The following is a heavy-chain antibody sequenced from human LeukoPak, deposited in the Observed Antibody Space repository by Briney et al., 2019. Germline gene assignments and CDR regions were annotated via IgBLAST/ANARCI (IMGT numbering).Heavy chain of an antibody. V-gene: IGHV1-69*13. CDR3: ATTGSGYYLKGMDV. D-gene: IGHD3-3*01. Sequence: ASVKVSCKASGGTFSSYAISWVRQAPGQGLEWMGGITPIFGTANYAQKFQGRVTITADESTSTAYMELSSLRSEDTAVYYCATTGSGYYLKGMDVWGQGTTVTVSS. CDR2: ITPIFGTA. J-gene: IGHJ6*02. CDR1: GGTFSSYA.